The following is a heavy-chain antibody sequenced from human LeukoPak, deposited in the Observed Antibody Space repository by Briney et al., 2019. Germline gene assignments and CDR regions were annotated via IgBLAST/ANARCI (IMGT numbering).Heavy chain of an antibody. V-gene: IGHV3-30-3*01. CDR1: GFTFSSYA. CDR2: ISYDGSNK. D-gene: IGHD6-13*01. CDR3: ASKSSSTPFS. J-gene: IGHJ5*02. Sequence: PGGSLRLSCAASGFTFSSYAMHWVRQAPGKGLEWVAVISYDGSNKYYADSVKGRFTISRDNSKNTLYLQMNSLRAEDTAVYYCASKSSSTPFSWGQGTLVTVSS.